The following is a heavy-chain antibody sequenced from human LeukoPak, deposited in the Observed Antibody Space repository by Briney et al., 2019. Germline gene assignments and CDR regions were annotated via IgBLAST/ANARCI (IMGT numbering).Heavy chain of an antibody. D-gene: IGHD1-14*01. CDR2: INPNSGGT. V-gene: IGHV1-2*02. CDR3: ARVNRNYYYYYMDV. CDR1: GYTFTGYY. J-gene: IGHJ6*03. Sequence: GASVKVSCKASGYTFTGYYMHWVRQAPGQGLEWMGWINPNSGGTNYAQKFQGRVTMTRDTSISTAYMELSRLRSDDTAVYYCARVNRNYYYYYMDVWGKGTTVTVSS.